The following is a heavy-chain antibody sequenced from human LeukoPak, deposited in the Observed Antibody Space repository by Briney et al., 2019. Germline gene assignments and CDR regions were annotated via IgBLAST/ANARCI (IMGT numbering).Heavy chain of an antibody. Sequence: PSETLSLTCTVSGGSISSSSYYWSWIRQPPGKGLEWIGEINHSGSTNYNPSLKSRVTISVDTSKNQFSLKLSSVTAADTAVYYCAREGVYYYDSSGYYPLDYWGQGTLVTVSS. CDR3: AREGVYYYDSSGYYPLDY. CDR1: GGSISSSSYY. V-gene: IGHV4-39*07. CDR2: INHSGST. J-gene: IGHJ4*02. D-gene: IGHD3-22*01.